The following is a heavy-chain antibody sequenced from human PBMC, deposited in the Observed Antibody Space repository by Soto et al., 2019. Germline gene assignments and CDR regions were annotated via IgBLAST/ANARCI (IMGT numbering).Heavy chain of an antibody. CDR3: AREGGSSGWRFDP. CDR1: GFTFSSYG. V-gene: IGHV3-33*01. CDR2: IWYDGSNK. J-gene: IGHJ5*02. Sequence: QVQLVESGGGVVQPGRSLRLSCAASGFTFSSYGMHWVRQAPGKGLEWVAVIWYDGSNKYYADSVKGRFTISRDNSKNTLYLQMNSLRAEDTAVYYCAREGGSSGWRFDPWGQGTLVTVSS. D-gene: IGHD6-19*01.